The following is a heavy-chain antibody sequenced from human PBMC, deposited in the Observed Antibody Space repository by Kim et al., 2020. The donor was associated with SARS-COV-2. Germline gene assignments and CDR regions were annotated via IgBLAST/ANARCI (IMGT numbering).Heavy chain of an antibody. J-gene: IGHJ4*02. Sequence: GGSLRLSCAASGFTFSSYAMHWVRQAPGKGLEWVAVISYDGSNKYYADSVKGRFTISRDNSKNTLYLQMNSLRAEDTAVYYCARGEGIAVAGTGYWGQGTLVTVSS. CDR2: ISYDGSNK. D-gene: IGHD6-19*01. CDR3: ARGEGIAVAGTGY. CDR1: GFTFSSYA. V-gene: IGHV3-30*04.